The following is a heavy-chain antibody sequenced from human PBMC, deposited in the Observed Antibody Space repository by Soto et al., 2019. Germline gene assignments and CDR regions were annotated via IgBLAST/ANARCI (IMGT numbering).Heavy chain of an antibody. V-gene: IGHV4-4*02. CDR3: ARARATIAAAAIFDC. CDR1: GGSISTSNW. D-gene: IGHD6-13*01. J-gene: IGHJ4*02. CDR2: VYRTGNT. Sequence: QVQLQESGPGLVKPSGTLSLTCAVSGGSISTSNWWSWVRRPPGKGLEWIGEVYRTGNTNYNPSLESRLKISVEKSKTQFSLKLTSVTAADTAVYYCARARATIAAAAIFDCWGKGTLVTVSS.